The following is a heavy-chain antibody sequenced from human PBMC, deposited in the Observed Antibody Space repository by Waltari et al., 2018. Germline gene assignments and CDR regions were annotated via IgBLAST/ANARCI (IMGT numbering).Heavy chain of an antibody. CDR2: ISYDGTNK. D-gene: IGHD5-18*01. V-gene: IGHV3-30*18. J-gene: IGHJ6*02. CDR3: AKANLIQDYFYYFGMDV. CDR1: GFIFTNSA. Sequence: QEQLVESGGGVVQPGRSLRLSFEASGFIFTNSALHWVRQAPGKGLEWVGVISYDGTNKFYADSVKGRFTISRDNSKHILYLHMDSLRTEDTAVYHCAKANLIQDYFYYFGMDVWGQGTTVTVSS.